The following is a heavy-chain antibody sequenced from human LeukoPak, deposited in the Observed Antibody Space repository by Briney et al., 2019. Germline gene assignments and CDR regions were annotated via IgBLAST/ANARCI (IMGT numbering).Heavy chain of an antibody. Sequence: GGSLRLSCAASGFTFSSYGMHWVRQAPGKGLEWVAVIWYDGSNKYYAESVKGRFTISRDNSKNTLYLQMNSLRAEDTAVYYCARSIAAARTYYFDYWGQGTLVTVSS. V-gene: IGHV3-33*01. CDR3: ARSIAAARTYYFDY. CDR1: GFTFSSYG. CDR2: IWYDGSNK. D-gene: IGHD6-13*01. J-gene: IGHJ4*02.